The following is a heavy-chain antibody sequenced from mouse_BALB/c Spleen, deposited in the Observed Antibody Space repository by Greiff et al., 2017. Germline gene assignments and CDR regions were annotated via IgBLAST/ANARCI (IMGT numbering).Heavy chain of an antibody. CDR3: ARGGEVRTFAY. CDR2: ISSGGST. CDR1: GFTFSSYA. J-gene: IGHJ3*01. V-gene: IGHV5-6-5*01. Sequence: EVKVEESGGGLVKPGGSLKLSCAASGFTFSSYAMSWVRQTPEKRLEWVASISSGGSTYYPDSVKGRFTISRDNARNILDLQMSSLGSEDTAMYYSARGGEVRTFAYWGQGTLVTVSA. D-gene: IGHD2-14*01.